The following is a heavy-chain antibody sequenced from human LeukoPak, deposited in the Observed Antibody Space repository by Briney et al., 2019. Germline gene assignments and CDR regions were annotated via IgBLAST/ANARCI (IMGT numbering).Heavy chain of an antibody. CDR3: ARGPCRREWLRCWRFDY. Sequence: PSETLSLTCAVYGGSFSGYYWSWIRQPPGKGLVWIGEINHSGSTNYNPSLKSRVTISVDTSKNQFSLKLSSVTAADTAVYYCARGPCRREWLRCWRFDYWGQGTLVTVSS. J-gene: IGHJ4*02. CDR2: INHSGST. CDR1: GGSFSGYY. D-gene: IGHD5-12*01. V-gene: IGHV4-34*01.